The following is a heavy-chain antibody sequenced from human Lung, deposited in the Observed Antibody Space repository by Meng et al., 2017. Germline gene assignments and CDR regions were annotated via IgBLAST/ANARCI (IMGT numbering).Heavy chain of an antibody. CDR1: GYNFPDYY. CDR2: INPKSGDT. CDR3: ARDEDISAAGKLFGDY. V-gene: IGHV1-2*06. Sequence: SVKVSCKPSGYNFPDYYIHWVRRAPGQGIEWMGRINPKSGDTHNEQKFQARVTMTGDTSISTAYMELSGLRSDDTAMYYCARDEDISAAGKLFGDYWGQGTLVTVSS. D-gene: IGHD6-25*01. J-gene: IGHJ4*02.